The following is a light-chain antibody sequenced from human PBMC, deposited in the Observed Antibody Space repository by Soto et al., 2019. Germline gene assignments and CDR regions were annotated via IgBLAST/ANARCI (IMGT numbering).Light chain of an antibody. CDR3: SSYTTITTFL. Sequence: QSALTRPASVSGSPGQSITISCTGTSSDVGAYNYVSWYQQHPGKAPKLLISEVNNRPSGISNRFSGSKSGNTASLTISGLQAEDEADYYCSSYTTITTFLFGGGTKLTVL. CDR1: SSDVGAYNY. CDR2: EVN. V-gene: IGLV2-14*01. J-gene: IGLJ2*01.